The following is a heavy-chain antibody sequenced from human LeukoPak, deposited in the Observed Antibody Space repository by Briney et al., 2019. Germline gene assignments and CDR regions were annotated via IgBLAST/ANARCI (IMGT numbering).Heavy chain of an antibody. Sequence: PGGSLRLSCAASGFTFSSYAMTWVRQAPGKGLEWVSVIYSGGSTYYADSVKGRFTISRDNSKNTLYLQMNSLRAEDTAVYYCARVGYRPAAIDYWGQGTLVTVSS. CDR3: ARVGYRPAAIDY. J-gene: IGHJ4*02. CDR2: IYSGGST. CDR1: GFTFSSYA. V-gene: IGHV3-53*01. D-gene: IGHD5-18*01.